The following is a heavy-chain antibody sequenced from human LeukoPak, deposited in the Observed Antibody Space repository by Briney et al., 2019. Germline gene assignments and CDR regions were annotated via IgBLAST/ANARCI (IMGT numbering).Heavy chain of an antibody. V-gene: IGHV3-9*01. J-gene: IGHJ4*02. CDR1: GFTFDDYA. D-gene: IGHD3-10*01. CDR2: ISWNSGLI. CDR3: AKEADYHGELLYYYFDY. Sequence: GGSLRLSCATSGFTFDDYAMHWDRKAPGKGLEWVSGISWNSGLIGYADSVKGRFTISRDNAKNSLYLQMNSLRAEDTALYYCAKEADYHGELLYYYFDYWGQGTLVTVSS.